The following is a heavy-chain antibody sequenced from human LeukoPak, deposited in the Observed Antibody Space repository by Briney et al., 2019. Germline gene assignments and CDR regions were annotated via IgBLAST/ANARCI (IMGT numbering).Heavy chain of an antibody. CDR1: GGTFSSYA. Sequence: SVKVSCKASGGTFSSYAISWVRQAPGQGLEWMGGIIPIFGTANYAQKFQGRVTITADESTSTAYMELSSLRSEDTAVYYCARYERLLWFGELSGWFDPWGQGTLVTVSS. V-gene: IGHV1-69*01. J-gene: IGHJ5*02. D-gene: IGHD3-10*01. CDR3: ARYERLLWFGELSGWFDP. CDR2: IIPIFGTA.